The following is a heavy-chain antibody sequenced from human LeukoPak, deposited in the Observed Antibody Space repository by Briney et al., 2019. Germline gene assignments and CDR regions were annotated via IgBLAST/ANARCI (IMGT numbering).Heavy chain of an antibody. J-gene: IGHJ3*02. CDR2: FYYSGSI. D-gene: IGHD1-26*01. V-gene: IGHV4-38-2*02. Sequence: SETLSLTCTVSGYSISSGYYWGWVRQPPGKGLEWIGSFYYSGSIYYSPSLKSRVTMSVDTSKNQLSLKLSSVTAADTAVYYCARSIVGATSAFDIWGQGTMVTVSS. CDR1: GYSISSGYY. CDR3: ARSIVGATSAFDI.